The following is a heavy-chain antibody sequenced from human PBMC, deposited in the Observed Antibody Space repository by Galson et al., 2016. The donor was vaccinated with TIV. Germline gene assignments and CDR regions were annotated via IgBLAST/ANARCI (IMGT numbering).Heavy chain of an antibody. CDR1: GFSLGTSGMC. CDR3: ARTRSAAAGGLDF. J-gene: IGHJ4*02. CDR2: VDWDDDK. V-gene: IGHV2-70*11. D-gene: IGHD6-13*01. Sequence: PALVKPTQTLTLTCPFSGFSLGTSGMCVSWVRQPPGKALEWLGRVDWDDDKYYSTSLKTRLTISKDTSKNKVVLMVTDVDPMDTATYFCARTRSAAAGGLDFWGQGTLVTVSS.